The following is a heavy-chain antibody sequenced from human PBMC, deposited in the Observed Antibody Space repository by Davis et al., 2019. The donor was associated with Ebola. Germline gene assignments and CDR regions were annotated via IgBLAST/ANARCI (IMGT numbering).Heavy chain of an antibody. Sequence: ASVKVSCKPYGYTFTDYGISWVRQAPGQGLEWMGWISVKSGNTNYARKLQGRVTMTTDTSTTTAYMELRGLRFDDTAVYYCAGDVRHGLNVWGQGTTVTVPS. CDR2: ISVKSGNT. V-gene: IGHV1-18*01. CDR1: GYTFTDYG. D-gene: IGHD2/OR15-2a*01. J-gene: IGHJ6*02. CDR3: AGDVRHGLNV.